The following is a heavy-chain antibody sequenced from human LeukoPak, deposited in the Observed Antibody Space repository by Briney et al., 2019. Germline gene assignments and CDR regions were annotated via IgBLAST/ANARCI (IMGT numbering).Heavy chain of an antibody. CDR2: IYYSGST. Sequence: SETQSLTCTVSGGPINSGGYYWSWIRQHPGKGLEWIGYIYYSGSTYYNPSLKSRVTISVDTSKNRFSLKLSSVTAADTAVYYCARDSSFSGYAFDYWGQGTLVTVSS. J-gene: IGHJ4*02. CDR1: GGPINSGGYY. D-gene: IGHD5-12*01. CDR3: ARDSSFSGYAFDY. V-gene: IGHV4-31*03.